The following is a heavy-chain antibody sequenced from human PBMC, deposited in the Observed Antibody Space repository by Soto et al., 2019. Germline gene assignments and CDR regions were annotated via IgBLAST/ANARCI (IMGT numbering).Heavy chain of an antibody. CDR1: GGPITSDNW. J-gene: IGHJ3*01. Sequence: QVQLQESGPGLVRPSGTLSLTCAVSGGPITSDNWYNWVRQPPGKGLEWIGEIHHSGATNYSPSLKRRVTISVDKSKNQFSLKLTSVTAADTAMYYCTKDHSGADAFDVWGQGTMVTVSS. CDR3: TKDHSGADAFDV. V-gene: IGHV4-4*02. D-gene: IGHD1-26*01. CDR2: IHHSGAT.